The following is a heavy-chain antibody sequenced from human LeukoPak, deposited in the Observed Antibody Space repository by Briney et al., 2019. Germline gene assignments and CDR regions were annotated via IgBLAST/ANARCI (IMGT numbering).Heavy chain of an antibody. V-gene: IGHV3-23*01. CDR1: GFTFSSYA. CDR2: ISGSGGST. D-gene: IGHD3-10*01. Sequence: GASLGLSCAASGFTFSSYAMSWVRQAPGEGLEWVSAISGSGGSTYYADSVKGRFTISRDNSKNTLYLQMNSLRAEDTAVYYCAKSYGSGSYYAFDIWGQGTMVTVSS. J-gene: IGHJ3*02. CDR3: AKSYGSGSYYAFDI.